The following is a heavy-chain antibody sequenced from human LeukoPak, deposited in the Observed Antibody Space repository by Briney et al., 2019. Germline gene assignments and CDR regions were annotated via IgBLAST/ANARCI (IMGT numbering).Heavy chain of an antibody. CDR1: AFTFRSYW. CDR3: ARDGSPFDS. J-gene: IGHJ4*02. V-gene: IGHV3-7*01. D-gene: IGHD1-26*01. CDR2: IKQDGSEK. Sequence: GGSLRLSCAASAFTFRSYWMSWVSQAPGKGLEWVANIKQDGSEKYYVDSVKGRFTISRDNAKKSLYLQMNSLRAEDTAVYYCARDGSPFDSWGQGTLVTVSS.